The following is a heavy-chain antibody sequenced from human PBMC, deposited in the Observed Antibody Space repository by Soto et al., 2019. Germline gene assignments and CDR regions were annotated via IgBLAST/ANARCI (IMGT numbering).Heavy chain of an antibody. CDR1: GFTFSNAW. J-gene: IGHJ4*02. V-gene: IGHV3-15*01. CDR3: TTDPGSRSHPDY. CDR2: IKSKTDGGTT. Sequence: EVQLVESGGGLVKPGGSLRLSCAASGFTFSNAWMSWVRQAPGKGLEWVGRIKSKTDGGTTDYAAPVKGRFTISRDDSKNTLYLQMNSLKTEDTAVYYCTTDPGSRSHPDYWGQGTLVTVSS.